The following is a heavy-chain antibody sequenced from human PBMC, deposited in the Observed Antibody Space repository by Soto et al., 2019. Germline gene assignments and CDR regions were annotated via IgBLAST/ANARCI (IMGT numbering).Heavy chain of an antibody. V-gene: IGHV4-34*01. D-gene: IGHD6-19*01. CDR1: GGSFSGYY. Sequence: LSETLSLTCAVYGGSFSGYYWSWIRQPPGKGLEWIGEINHSGSTNYNPSLKSRVTISVDTSKNQFSLKLSSVTAADTAVYYCARGLGSGWYGVWFDPWGQGTLVTVSS. J-gene: IGHJ5*02. CDR3: ARGLGSGWYGVWFDP. CDR2: INHSGST.